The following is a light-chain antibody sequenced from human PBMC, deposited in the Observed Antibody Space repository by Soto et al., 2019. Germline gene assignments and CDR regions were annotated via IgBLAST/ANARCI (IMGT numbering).Light chain of an antibody. Sequence: SVLTQPASVSGSPGQSITISCAGTSSDVAGYNYVAWYQQHPGKAPKLIIFEVSNRPSGVSTRFSGSKSGNTASLTISGLQAEDEADYYCSSYTTGSFYVFGTGTKVTVL. CDR2: EVS. V-gene: IGLV2-14*01. CDR1: SSDVAGYNY. J-gene: IGLJ1*01. CDR3: SSYTTGSFYV.